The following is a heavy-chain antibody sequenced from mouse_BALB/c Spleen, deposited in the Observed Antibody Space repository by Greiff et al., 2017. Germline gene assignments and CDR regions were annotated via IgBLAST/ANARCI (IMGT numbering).Heavy chain of an antibody. Sequence: EVKLVESGGGLVQPGGSRKLSCAASGFTFSSFGMHWVRQAPEKGLEWVAYISSGSSTIYYADTVKGRFTISRDNPKNTLFLQMTSLRSEDTAMYYCARGLGPYAMDYWGQGTSVTVSS. J-gene: IGHJ4*01. V-gene: IGHV5-17*02. CDR2: ISSGSSTI. D-gene: IGHD3-1*01. CDR3: ARGLGPYAMDY. CDR1: GFTFSSFG.